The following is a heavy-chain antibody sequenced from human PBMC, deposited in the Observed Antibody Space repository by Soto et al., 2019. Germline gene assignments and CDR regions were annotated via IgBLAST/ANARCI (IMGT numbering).Heavy chain of an antibody. CDR2: MNPNSGNT. CDR1: GYTFTSYD. J-gene: IGHJ3*02. CDR3: ARGQEWIAAASDAFDI. V-gene: IGHV1-8*01. D-gene: IGHD6-13*01. Sequence: ASVKVSCKASGYTFTSYDINWVRQATGQGLEWMGRMNPNSGNTGYAQKFQGRVTMTRNTSISTAYMELSSLRSEDTAVYYCARGQEWIAAASDAFDIWGQGTMVTVSS.